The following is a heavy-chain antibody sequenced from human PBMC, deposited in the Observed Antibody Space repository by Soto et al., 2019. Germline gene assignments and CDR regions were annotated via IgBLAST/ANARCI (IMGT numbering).Heavy chain of an antibody. J-gene: IGHJ4*02. CDR1: GGSISSNIYY. CDR2: IHYSGST. CDR3: ATLPPRVVVSVLPIPT. Sequence: SETLSLTCTVSGGSISSNIYYWGWIRQPPGKGLEWIGNIHYSGSTYYDSSLKGRVSISVDKSNNQFLLNLNSLTAADAAMYYCATLPPRVVVSVLPIPTWGQGTQVTVSS. V-gene: IGHV4-39*07. D-gene: IGHD2-21*01.